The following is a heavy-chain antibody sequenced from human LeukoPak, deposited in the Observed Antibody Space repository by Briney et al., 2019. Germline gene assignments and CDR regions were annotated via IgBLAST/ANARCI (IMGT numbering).Heavy chain of an antibody. CDR1: GGSINSGSYY. CDR3: ARVTGYMIEDYFDY. Sequence: SETLSLTCTVSGGSINSGSYYWSWIRQPAGKGLEWIGRIYRSGRTNYNPSLKSRVTISVDTSKNQFSLKLSSVTAADTAVCYCARVTGYMIEDYFDYWGQGTLVTVSS. J-gene: IGHJ4*02. CDR2: IYRSGRT. V-gene: IGHV4-61*02. D-gene: IGHD3-22*01.